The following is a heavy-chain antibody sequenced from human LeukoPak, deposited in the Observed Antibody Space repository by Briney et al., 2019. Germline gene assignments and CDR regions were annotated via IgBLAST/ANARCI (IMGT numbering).Heavy chain of an antibody. J-gene: IGHJ4*02. D-gene: IGHD6-13*01. CDR3: ARGAEGIAATDSNFDY. CDR1: GFTFSRNS. V-gene: IGHV3-21*01. CDR2: ISTSSSYI. Sequence: GGSLRLSCAASGFTFSRNSMNWVRQAPGKGLEWVSSISTSSSYIYYADSVKGRFTISRDNARNSLYLQMNSLRAEDTAVYYCARGAEGIAATDSNFDYWGQGTLVTVSS.